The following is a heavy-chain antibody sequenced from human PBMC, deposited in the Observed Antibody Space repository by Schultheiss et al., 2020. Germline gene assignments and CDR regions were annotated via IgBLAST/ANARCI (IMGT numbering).Heavy chain of an antibody. D-gene: IGHD6-19*01. J-gene: IGHJ4*02. CDR3: AREGTALAMDYYFDY. V-gene: IGHV4-34*01. Sequence: SETLSLTCAVYGGSFTAYYWSWIRQPPGKVLEWIGEINHSGRTNYNPSLKSRVTISIDTSKSQFSLNLTSMTAADTAVYYCAREGTALAMDYYFDYWGPGTLVTVSS. CDR1: GGSFTAYY. CDR2: INHSGRT.